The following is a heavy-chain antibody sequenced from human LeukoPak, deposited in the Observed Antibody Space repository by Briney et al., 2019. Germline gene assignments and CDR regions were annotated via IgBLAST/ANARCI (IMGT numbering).Heavy chain of an antibody. CDR3: VGDYGGNSASGY. CDR1: EFTFRSYC. CDR2: IKQDGSQI. Sequence: GGSLRLSCASSEFTFRSYCMTWVRQAPGKGLEWVASIKQDGSQIFYLGSVKGRFTISRDNAQSSLYLQMNSLRAEDTAVYYCVGDYGGNSASGYWGQGNLVTVSS. D-gene: IGHD4-23*01. V-gene: IGHV3-7*01. J-gene: IGHJ4*02.